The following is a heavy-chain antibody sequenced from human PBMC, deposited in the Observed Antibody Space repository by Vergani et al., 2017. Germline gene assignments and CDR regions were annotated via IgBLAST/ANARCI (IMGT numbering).Heavy chain of an antibody. CDR1: GFSFRNAW. V-gene: IGHV3-15*07. CDR2: IKSTFDRGTT. CDR3: TTDPRYCGDGSCYWLRDHHYYGMDV. Sequence: EGQLVESGGGIVKLGGSLRLSCVASGFSFRNAWMNWVRRTSGKGLEWVGRIKSTFDRGTTDYAAAVKGRFTISRDDSKNTLFLQMNGLKTEDIGVYYCTTDPRYCGDGSCYWLRDHHYYGMDVWGQGTTVTVSS. D-gene: IGHD2-21*01. J-gene: IGHJ6*02.